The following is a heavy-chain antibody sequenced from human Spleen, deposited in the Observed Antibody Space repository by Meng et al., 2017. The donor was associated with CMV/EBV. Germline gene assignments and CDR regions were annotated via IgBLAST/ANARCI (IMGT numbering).Heavy chain of an antibody. J-gene: IGHJ4*02. D-gene: IGHD2-21*02. CDR3: ARIERRRILKYCGSDCSTTDY. Sequence: QVQLQVSGPGLVKPSGTLSLTCAVSGGSISSSNLWTWVSQVPGKGLEWIGEIYHSGSTNYNPSLKSRVTISVDKFKNQFSLKLGSVTAADTAVYYCARIERRRILKYCGSDCSTTDYWGQGTLVTVSS. V-gene: IGHV4-4*02. CDR1: GGSISSSNL. CDR2: IYHSGST.